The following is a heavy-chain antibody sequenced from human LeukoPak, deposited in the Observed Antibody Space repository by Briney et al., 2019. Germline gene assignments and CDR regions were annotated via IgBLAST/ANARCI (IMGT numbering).Heavy chain of an antibody. CDR2: ISWNSGSI. V-gene: IGHV3-9*01. CDR1: GLTFDDYA. Sequence: AGGSLRLSCAASGLTFDDYAMHWVRQAPGKGLEWVSGISWNSGSIGYADSVKGRFTISRDNAKNSLYLQMNSLRAEDTALYYCAKDLEAVAAEPDAFDIWGQGTMVTVSS. CDR3: AKDLEAVAAEPDAFDI. J-gene: IGHJ3*02. D-gene: IGHD6-19*01.